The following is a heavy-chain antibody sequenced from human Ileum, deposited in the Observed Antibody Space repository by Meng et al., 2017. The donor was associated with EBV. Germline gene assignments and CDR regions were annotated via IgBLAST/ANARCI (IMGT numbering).Heavy chain of an antibody. CDR3: ARPYVWGTYRPPGY. CDR2: ISYDETTK. J-gene: IGHJ4*02. V-gene: IGHV3-30-3*01. CDR1: GFTFSSYV. D-gene: IGHD3-16*02. Sequence: QVQLVESGGGVVQPGRXXXLSCVASGFTFSSYVMHWVRQAPGKGLEWVALISYDETTKHYADSVKGRFTISRDNSKNTLYLQMSSLRPEDTAVYYCARPYVWGTYRPPGYWGQGTLVTVSS.